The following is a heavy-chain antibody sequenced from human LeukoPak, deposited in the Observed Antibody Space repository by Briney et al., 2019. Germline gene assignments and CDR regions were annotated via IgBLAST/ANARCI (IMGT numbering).Heavy chain of an antibody. Sequence: GGSLRLSCATSGFTFSDRYMDWVRQAPGKGLEWLARSRDKAKSYSTEHAASVKGRFTISRDNSKNSLYLQMNSLKTEDTAVYYCARRSNSYYTFDYWGQGTLVTVSS. D-gene: IGHD1-26*01. J-gene: IGHJ4*02. CDR2: SRDKAKSYST. CDR3: ARRSNSYYTFDY. CDR1: GFTFSDRY. V-gene: IGHV3-72*01.